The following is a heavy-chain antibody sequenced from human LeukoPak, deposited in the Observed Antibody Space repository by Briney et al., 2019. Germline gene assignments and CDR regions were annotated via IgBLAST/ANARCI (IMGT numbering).Heavy chain of an antibody. Sequence: SETLSLTCTVSGGSISSGDYYWSWIRQPPGKGLEWIGYIYYSGSTYYNPSLKSRVTISVDTSKNQFSLKLSSVTAADTAVYYCARFTPHDPRAYGMDVWGQGTTVTVSS. V-gene: IGHV4-30-4*01. CDR1: GGSISSGDYY. J-gene: IGHJ6*02. CDR3: ARFTPHDPRAYGMDV. CDR2: IYYSGST. D-gene: IGHD1-1*01.